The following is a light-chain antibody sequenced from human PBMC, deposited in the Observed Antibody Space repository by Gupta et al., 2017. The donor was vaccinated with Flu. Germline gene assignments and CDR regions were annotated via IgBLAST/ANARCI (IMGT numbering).Light chain of an antibody. J-gene: IGKJ3*01. Sequence: DDQMTQSPSSVSASVGDTVTITCRASHGIMSYLAWFQQKPGKVPKLLLSGASTVQSGVPSRFSGGGSAAXFTLTIXGRQPEDVATYYCQKENDAPFTFGXGTKVDIK. CDR3: QKENDAPFT. CDR1: HGIMSY. V-gene: IGKV1-27*01. CDR2: GAS.